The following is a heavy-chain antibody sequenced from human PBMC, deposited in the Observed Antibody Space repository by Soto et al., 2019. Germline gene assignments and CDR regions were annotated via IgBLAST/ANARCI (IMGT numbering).Heavy chain of an antibody. CDR1: GGSISSSSYY. CDR2: IYYSGST. Sequence: SETLSLTCTVSGGSISSSSYYWGWIRQPPGKGLEWIGSIYYSGSTYYNPSLKSRVTISVDTSKNQFSLKLSTVTAADTAVYYFARRVWLGEYGYWGQGTLVP. D-gene: IGHD3-16*01. CDR3: ARRVWLGEYGY. J-gene: IGHJ4*02. V-gene: IGHV4-39*01.